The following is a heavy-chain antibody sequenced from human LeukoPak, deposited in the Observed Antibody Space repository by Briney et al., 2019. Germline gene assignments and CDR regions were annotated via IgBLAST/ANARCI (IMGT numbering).Heavy chain of an antibody. CDR3: ARLGRYYYYMDV. CDR2: ISSSSSYI. Sequence: GGSLRLSCAASGFTFSGYDMNWVRQAPGKGLEWVSSISSSSSYIYYADSVKGRFTISRDNAKNSLYLQMNSLRAEDTAVYYCARLGRYYYYMDVWGKGTPVTVSS. CDR1: GFTFSGYD. V-gene: IGHV3-21*01. J-gene: IGHJ6*03.